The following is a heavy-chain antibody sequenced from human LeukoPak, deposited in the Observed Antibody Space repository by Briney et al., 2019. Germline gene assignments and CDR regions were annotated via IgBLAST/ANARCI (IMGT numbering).Heavy chain of an antibody. V-gene: IGHV4-34*01. CDR2: INHSGST. J-gene: IGHJ4*02. D-gene: IGHD4-17*01. CDR3: ARGATTAFDY. CDR1: GFTFSSYA. Sequence: PGGSLRLSCAASGFTFSSYAMSWVRQPPGKGLEWIGEINHSGSTNYNPSLKSRVTISVDTSKNQFSLKLSSVTAADTAVYYCARGATTAFDYWGQGTLVTVSS.